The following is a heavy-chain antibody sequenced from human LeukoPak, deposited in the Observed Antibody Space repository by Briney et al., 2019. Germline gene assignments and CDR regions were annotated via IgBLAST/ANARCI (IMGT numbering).Heavy chain of an antibody. V-gene: IGHV4-34*01. J-gene: IGHJ4*02. Sequence: SETLSLTCAVYGGSFSGYYWSWIRQPPGKGLEWIGEINHSGSTNYNLSLKSRVTISVDTSKNQFSLKLSSVTAADTAVYYCARSHRRRMATDYWGQGTLVTVSS. CDR3: ARSHRRRMATDY. D-gene: IGHD5-24*01. CDR2: INHSGST. CDR1: GGSFSGYY.